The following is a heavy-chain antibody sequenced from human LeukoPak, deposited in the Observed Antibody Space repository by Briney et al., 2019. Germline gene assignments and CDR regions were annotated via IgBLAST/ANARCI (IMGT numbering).Heavy chain of an antibody. CDR2: IYSGGST. V-gene: IGHV3-53*01. D-gene: IGHD2-2*01. J-gene: IGHJ6*02. CDR1: GFTVSSNY. Sequence: GGSLRLSCAASGFTVSSNYMSWVRQAPGKGLEWVSVIYSGGSTYYADSVKGRFTISRDNSKNTLYPQMNSLRAEDTAVYYCARDRARYCSSTSCYLYHGMDVWGQGTTVTVSS. CDR3: ARDRARYCSSTSCYLYHGMDV.